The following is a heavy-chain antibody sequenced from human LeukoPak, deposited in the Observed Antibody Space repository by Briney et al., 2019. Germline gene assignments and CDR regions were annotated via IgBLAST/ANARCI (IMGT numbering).Heavy chain of an antibody. V-gene: IGHV4-59*06. J-gene: IGHJ6*02. D-gene: IGHD1-26*01. CDR1: GGSISSYY. CDR2: IYYSGST. Sequence: SETLSLTCTVSGGSISSYYWSWIRQHPGKGLEWIGYIYYSGSTYYNPSLKSRVTISVDTSKNQFSLKLSSVTAADTAVYYCARDPSGSYLYYYYGMDVWGQGTTVTVSS. CDR3: ARDPSGSYLYYYYGMDV.